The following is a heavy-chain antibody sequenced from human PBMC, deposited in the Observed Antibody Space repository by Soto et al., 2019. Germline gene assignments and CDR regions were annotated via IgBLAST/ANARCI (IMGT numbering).Heavy chain of an antibody. J-gene: IGHJ4*02. CDR2: IKEDGGKT. CDR3: SRDYYGLGPD. Sequence: EVQLVESGGGLVQPGGSLRLSCVASGLTLSRYWMSWVRQAPGKGLEWVANIKEDGGKTYYVDSVKGRFTISRDNAKNSVYLQMNSLRVEDTAVYYCSRDYYGLGPDWGQGTLVIVSS. CDR1: GLTLSRYW. V-gene: IGHV3-7*04. D-gene: IGHD3-22*01.